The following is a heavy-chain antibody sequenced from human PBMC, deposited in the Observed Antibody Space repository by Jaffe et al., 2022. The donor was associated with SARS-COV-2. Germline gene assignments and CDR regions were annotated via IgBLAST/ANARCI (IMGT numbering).Heavy chain of an antibody. CDR1: GYTFSNYW. D-gene: IGHD6-19*01. CDR3: ARRGVAVAGKFYYYYYMDA. CDR2: IYPGDSDT. Sequence: EVQLEQSGAEVKKPGESLKISCRGSGYTFSNYWIAWVRQMPGKGLEWVGIIYPGDSDTIYSPSFQGQVTISVDKSISTAYLQWGSLKASDTAIYYCARRGVAVAGKFYYYYYMDAWGKGTTVTVSS. J-gene: IGHJ6*03. V-gene: IGHV5-51*01.